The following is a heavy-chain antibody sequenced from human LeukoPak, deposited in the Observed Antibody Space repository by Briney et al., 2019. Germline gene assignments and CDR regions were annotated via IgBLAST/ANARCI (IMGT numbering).Heavy chain of an antibody. CDR1: GGSISSYY. D-gene: IGHD3-9*01. CDR3: ARWVDYDILTGYRLLDY. CDR2: IYYSGST. J-gene: IGHJ4*02. Sequence: KPSETLSLTCTVSGGSISSYYWSWIRQPPGKGLEWIGYIYYSGSTNYNPSLKSRVTISVDTSKNQFSLKLSSVTAADTAVYYCARWVDYDILTGYRLLDYWGQGTLVTVSS. V-gene: IGHV4-59*01.